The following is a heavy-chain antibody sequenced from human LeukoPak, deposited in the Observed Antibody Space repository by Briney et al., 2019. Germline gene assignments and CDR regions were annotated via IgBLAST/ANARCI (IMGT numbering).Heavy chain of an antibody. V-gene: IGHV3-23*01. CDR2: ISGSGGST. J-gene: IGHJ5*02. D-gene: IGHD3-10*01. CDR3: ARDLEWFGEWWFDP. Sequence: AGGSLRLSCAASGFPFSSYVMTWGRPAPGKGLEGVSDISGSGGSTYYADSVKGRFTISRDNAKNSLYLQMNSLRDEDTAVYYCARDLEWFGEWWFDPWGQGTLVTVSS. CDR1: GFPFSSYV.